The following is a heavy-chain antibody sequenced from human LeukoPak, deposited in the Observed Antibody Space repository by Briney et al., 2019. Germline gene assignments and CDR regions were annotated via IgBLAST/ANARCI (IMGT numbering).Heavy chain of an antibody. Sequence: GGSLRLSCAASGFSFNRYTMSWVRQAPGKGPEWVAKMKEDGSEEYYVDSVKGRFAISRDNGKNSLFLQMDSLRAEDTAVYYCARGGARYFDSWGQGTLVTVSS. D-gene: IGHD3-16*01. CDR1: GFSFNRYT. V-gene: IGHV3-7*01. J-gene: IGHJ4*02. CDR2: MKEDGSEE. CDR3: ARGGARYFDS.